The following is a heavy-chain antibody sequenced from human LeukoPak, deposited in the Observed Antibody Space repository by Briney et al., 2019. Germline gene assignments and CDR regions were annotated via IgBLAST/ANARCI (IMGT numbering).Heavy chain of an antibody. CDR1: GFTFSSYS. CDR2: IDGGGTT. Sequence: PGGSLRLSCAASGFTFSSYSMNWVRLAPGKGPEWVSLIDGGGTTYYADSVKGRFTISRDNSKNTLYLQMDSLRADDTAVYYCARDWGDSKIDEWGQGTLVTVSS. D-gene: IGHD2-21*02. V-gene: IGHV3-66*01. CDR3: ARDWGDSKIDE. J-gene: IGHJ4*02.